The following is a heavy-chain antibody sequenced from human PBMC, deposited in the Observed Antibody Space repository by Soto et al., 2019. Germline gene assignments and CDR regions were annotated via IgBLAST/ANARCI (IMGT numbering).Heavy chain of an antibody. D-gene: IGHD5-12*01. CDR3: ARGGRASLRVATIWAEYFQH. CDR2: INHSGST. CDR1: GGSFSGYY. Sequence: QVQLQQWGAGLLKPSETLSLTCAVYGGSFSGYYWSWIRQPPGKGLEWIGEINHSGSTNYNPSLKSRVTISVDTSKNQFSLKLSSVTAADTAVYYCARGGRASLRVATIWAEYFQHWGQGTLVTVSS. J-gene: IGHJ1*01. V-gene: IGHV4-34*01.